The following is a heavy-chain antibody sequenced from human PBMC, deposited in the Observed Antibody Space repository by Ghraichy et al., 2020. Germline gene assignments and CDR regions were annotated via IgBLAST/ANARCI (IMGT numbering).Heavy chain of an antibody. CDR1: GGSISSYY. D-gene: IGHD1-26*01. CDR3: ARGGSGSYYYYGMDV. CDR2: IYYSGST. V-gene: IGHV4-59*01. J-gene: IGHJ6*02. Sequence: SETLSLTCTVSGGSISSYYWSWIRQPPGKGLEWIGYIYYSGSTNYNPSLKSRVTISVDTSKNQFSLKLSSVTAADMAVYYCARGGSGSYYYYGMDVWGQGTTVTVSS.